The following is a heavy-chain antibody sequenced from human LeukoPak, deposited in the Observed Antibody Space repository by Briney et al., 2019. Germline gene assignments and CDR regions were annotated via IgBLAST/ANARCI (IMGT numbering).Heavy chain of an antibody. Sequence: LETLSLTCTVSGGSISIYSSSSIRQPPEKRLEWIWGIYTSGSTNYNPSLKSRVNMSVDTSKNQFSLKLSSVTAADTGVYYCARDGRTHYYYCGMDVWGQGTTVTVSS. V-gene: IGHV4-4*07. J-gene: IGHJ6*02. CDR3: ARDGRTHYYYCGMDV. CDR1: GGSISIYS. CDR2: IYTSGST.